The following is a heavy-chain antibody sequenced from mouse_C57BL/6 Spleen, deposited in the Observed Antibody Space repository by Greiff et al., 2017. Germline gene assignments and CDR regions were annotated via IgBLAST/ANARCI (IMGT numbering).Heavy chain of an antibody. Sequence: VQLKQSGPELVKPGASVKISCKASGYSFTDYNMNWVKKSNGKSLEWIGVINPNYGTTSYNQKFKGKATLTVDQSSSTAYMQLNSLTSEDSAVYYCARWAYYSNFYAMDYWGQGTSVTVAS. D-gene: IGHD2-5*01. CDR1: GYSFTDYN. CDR3: ARWAYYSNFYAMDY. CDR2: INPNYGTT. J-gene: IGHJ4*01. V-gene: IGHV1-39*01.